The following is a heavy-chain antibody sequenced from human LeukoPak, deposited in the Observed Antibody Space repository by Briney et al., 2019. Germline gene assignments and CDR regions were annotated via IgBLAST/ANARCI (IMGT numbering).Heavy chain of an antibody. Sequence: PSETLSLTCAVYGGSFSGYYWSWIRQPPGKGLEWIGEINHSGSTYYNPSLKSRVTISVDTSKNQFSLKLSSVTAADTAVYYCARLYCGGDCYPNPWGQGTLVTVSS. V-gene: IGHV4-34*01. J-gene: IGHJ5*02. CDR3: ARLYCGGDCYPNP. CDR2: INHSGST. D-gene: IGHD2-21*02. CDR1: GGSFSGYY.